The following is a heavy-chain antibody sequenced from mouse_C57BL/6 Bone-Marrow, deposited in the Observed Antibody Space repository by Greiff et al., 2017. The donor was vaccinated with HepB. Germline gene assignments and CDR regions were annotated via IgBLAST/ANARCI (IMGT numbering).Heavy chain of an antibody. V-gene: IGHV1-81*01. CDR1: GYTFTSYG. D-gene: IGHD2-3*01. J-gene: IGHJ3*01. Sequence: VKLMESGAELARPGASVKLSCKASGYTFTSYGISWVKQRTGQGLEWIGEIYPRSGNTYYNEKFKGKATLTADKSSSTAYMELRSLTSEDSAVYFCARPHDGYYVWFAYWGQGTLVTVSA. CDR2: IYPRSGNT. CDR3: ARPHDGYYVWFAY.